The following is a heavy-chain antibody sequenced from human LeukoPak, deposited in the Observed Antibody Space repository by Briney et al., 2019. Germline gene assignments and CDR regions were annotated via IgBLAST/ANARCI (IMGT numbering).Heavy chain of an antibody. J-gene: IGHJ4*02. CDR3: AKSPLHLYTFDY. D-gene: IGHD2-8*01. CDR1: GFTFRNYG. Sequence: GGSLRLSCAASGFTFRNYGMSWVRQAPLKGLEWVSAISGSGGSTYYADSVKGRFTISRDNSKNTLYLQMNSLRAEDTAVYYCAKSPLHLYTFDYWGQGTLVTVSS. CDR2: ISGSGGST. V-gene: IGHV3-23*01.